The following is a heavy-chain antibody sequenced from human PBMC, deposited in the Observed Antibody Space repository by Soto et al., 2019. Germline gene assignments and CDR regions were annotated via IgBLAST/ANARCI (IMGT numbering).Heavy chain of an antibody. J-gene: IGHJ4*02. CDR2: ISYDGSNK. Sequence: GGSLRLSCAASGFTFSVYGIHWVRQAPGKGLEWVAVISYDGSNKYYADSVKGRFTISRDNSKTTLYLQMNSLRAGDTAVYYCAKDALSGYSYGYFDYWGQGTLVTVSS. CDR1: GFTFSVYG. CDR3: AKDALSGYSYGYFDY. V-gene: IGHV3-30*18. D-gene: IGHD5-18*01.